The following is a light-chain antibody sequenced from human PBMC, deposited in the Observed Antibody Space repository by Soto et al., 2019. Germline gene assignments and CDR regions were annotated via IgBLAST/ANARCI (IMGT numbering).Light chain of an antibody. V-gene: IGKV1-33*01. J-gene: IGKJ5*01. CDR3: QQYHSLPIT. Sequence: DIQMTQSPSSLSVSVGDRVTITCQASRYIGNYLNWYQQKPGKAPKLLINDASSLEMGVPSRFSGSGSGTDFSVTISSLQPEDIATYYCQQYHSLPITFGQGTLLDI. CDR1: RYIGNY. CDR2: DAS.